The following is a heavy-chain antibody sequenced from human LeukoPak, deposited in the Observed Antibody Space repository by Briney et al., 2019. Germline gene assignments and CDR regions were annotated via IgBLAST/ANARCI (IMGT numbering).Heavy chain of an antibody. CDR1: GGTFSSYA. Sequence: ASVKVSCKASGGTFSSYAISWVRQAPGQGLEWMGGIIPIFGTANYAQKFQGRVTITADESTSTAYMELSSLRSEDTAVYYCARGYSGHDFSGEGYYFDYWGQGTLVTVSS. D-gene: IGHD5-12*01. V-gene: IGHV1-69*13. J-gene: IGHJ4*02. CDR2: IIPIFGTA. CDR3: ARGYSGHDFSGEGYYFDY.